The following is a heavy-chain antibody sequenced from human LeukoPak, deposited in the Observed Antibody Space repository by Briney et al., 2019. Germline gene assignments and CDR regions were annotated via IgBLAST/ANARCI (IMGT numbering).Heavy chain of an antibody. CDR1: GFTFSSYA. J-gene: IGHJ4*02. CDR3: GRGHWGLDY. Sequence: GGSLRLSCAASGFTFSSYAIHWVRQAPGKGLEYVSAISRSGGHTYYANSVEGRFTISRDNSKNTLYLQMGSLRAEDMALYYCGRGHWGLDYWGQGTLVTVSS. CDR2: ISRSGGHT. V-gene: IGHV3-64*01. D-gene: IGHD7-27*01.